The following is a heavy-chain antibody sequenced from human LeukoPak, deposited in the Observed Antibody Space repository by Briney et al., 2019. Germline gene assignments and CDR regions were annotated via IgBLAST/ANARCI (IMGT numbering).Heavy chain of an antibody. CDR2: IIPIFGTA. D-gene: IGHD2-15*01. CDR1: GGTFRKYA. V-gene: IGHV1-69*13. CDR3: AGYVAVIAAINYPCFDF. J-gene: IGHJ2*01. Sequence: ASVTVTFKSTGGTFRKYASCAVRQAPGQGLEWMGGIIPIFGTANYAQKFQGRVTITADESTSTAYMELSSLRSEDTAVYYCAGYVAVIAAINYPCFDFWGRGTLVTVSS.